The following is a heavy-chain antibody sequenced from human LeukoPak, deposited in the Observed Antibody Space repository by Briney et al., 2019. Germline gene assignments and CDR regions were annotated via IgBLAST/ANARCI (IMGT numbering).Heavy chain of an antibody. CDR3: ARVAVTENSFDY. V-gene: IGHV4-59*08. J-gene: IGHJ4*02. CDR1: GGSMTSYY. CDR2: IYSSGST. Sequence: PSETLSLTCTVSGGSMTSYYWSWIQQPPGKGLEWIGYIYSSGSTTYNPSLNSRVTISVDTSKNQFSLRLTSVTAADTAVYYCARVAVTENSFDYWAQGTLVTDSS. D-gene: IGHD6-19*01.